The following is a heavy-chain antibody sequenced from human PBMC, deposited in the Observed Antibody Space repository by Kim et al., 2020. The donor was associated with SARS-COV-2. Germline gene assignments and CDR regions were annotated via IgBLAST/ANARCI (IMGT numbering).Heavy chain of an antibody. CDR2: IHTKKGDT. CDR3: LRGTWGDVNDY. CDR1: DYTFSGSG. Sequence: ASVKVSCKTSDYTFSGSGFSWVRQVPGQGLEWMGWIHTKKGDTNYAQKFQDRVSMTTDSSTTTAYMELRSLKSDDTAVYYCLRGTWGDVNDYWGPGTLVT. J-gene: IGHJ4*02. V-gene: IGHV1-18*01. D-gene: IGHD3-10*01.